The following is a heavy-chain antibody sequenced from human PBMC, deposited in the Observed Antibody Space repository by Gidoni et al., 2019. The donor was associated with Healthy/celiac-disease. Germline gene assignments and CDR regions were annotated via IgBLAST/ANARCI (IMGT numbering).Heavy chain of an antibody. D-gene: IGHD3-3*01. V-gene: IGHV3-30*04. CDR3: ARVAIDDFWSGYHDWYFDL. CDR2: ISYDGSNK. Sequence: QVQLVESGGGVVQPGRSLRLSCAASGFTFSRYAMHGVRPAPGTGLEWVAIISYDGSNKYYADSVKGRFTISRDNSKNTLYLQMNSLRAEDTAVYYCARVAIDDFWSGYHDWYFDLWGRGTLVTVSS. J-gene: IGHJ2*01. CDR1: GFTFSRYA.